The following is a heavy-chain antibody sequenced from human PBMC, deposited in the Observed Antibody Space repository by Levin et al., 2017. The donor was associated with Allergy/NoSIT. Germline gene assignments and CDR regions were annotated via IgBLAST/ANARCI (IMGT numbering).Heavy chain of an antibody. CDR3: AKSRVNAALDFDY. CDR1: GYSFSTFW. Sequence: PMASVKVSCKASGYSFSTFWIGWVRQLPGKRPEWMAYINPADSDTRYSPSFKGQVTISVDKATRTTYLRWASLRASDTATYFCAKSRVNAALDFDYWGQGTLVTVSS. V-gene: IGHV5-51*01. CDR2: INPADSDT. J-gene: IGHJ4*02. D-gene: IGHD2-21*01.